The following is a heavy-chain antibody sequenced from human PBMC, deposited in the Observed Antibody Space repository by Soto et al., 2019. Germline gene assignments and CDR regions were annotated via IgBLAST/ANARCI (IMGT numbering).Heavy chain of an antibody. CDR2: ILPFFVTA. CDR3: ARAPEYGGTSDAFHV. V-gene: IGHV1-69*13. D-gene: IGHD1-1*01. CDR1: GGTFRTES. J-gene: IGHJ3*01. Sequence: QVHLVQSGAEVKKPGSSVKVSCKYSGGTFRTESINWVRQAPGQGPEWMGGILPFFVTADYAPRFQGRVTITADGGTATAYMEVRSLTSHATAGDFCARAPEYGGTSDAFHVWGQGTMVTVSS.